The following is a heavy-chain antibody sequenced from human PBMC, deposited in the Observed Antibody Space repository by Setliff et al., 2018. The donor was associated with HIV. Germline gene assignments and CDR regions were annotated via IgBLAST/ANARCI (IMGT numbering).Heavy chain of an antibody. J-gene: IGHJ4*02. V-gene: IGHV4-4*07. CDR2: VYSSGNT. Sequence: SETLSLTCIVSGASISSQYWSWIRQPAGKGLEWIGRVYSSGNTNYNPSFKSRVTMSVDTSKNQFSLKLSSVTAADTAVYYCARDPSTGWYYLDFWGPGALVTVSS. CDR1: GASISSQY. CDR3: ARDPSTGWYYLDF. D-gene: IGHD6-19*01.